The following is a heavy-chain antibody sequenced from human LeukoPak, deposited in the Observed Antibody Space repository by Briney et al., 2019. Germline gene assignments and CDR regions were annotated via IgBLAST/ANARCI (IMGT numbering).Heavy chain of an antibody. CDR3: STTYYYDSSEGY. CDR2: IKSKTDGGTT. Sequence: GGSLRLSCAASGFTFSSYAMSWVRQAPGKGLEWVGRIKSKTDGGTTDYAAPVKGRFTISRDDSKNTLYLQMNSLKTEDTAVYYCSTTYYYDSSEGYWGQGTPVTVSS. J-gene: IGHJ4*02. D-gene: IGHD3-22*01. CDR1: GFTFSSYA. V-gene: IGHV3-15*01.